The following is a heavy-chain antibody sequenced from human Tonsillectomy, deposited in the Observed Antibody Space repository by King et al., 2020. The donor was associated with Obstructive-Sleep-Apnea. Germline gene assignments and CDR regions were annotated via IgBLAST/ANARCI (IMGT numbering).Heavy chain of an antibody. J-gene: IGHJ4*02. Sequence: VQLQQSGPGLVKPSQTLSLTCAISGDSVSSNNAAWNWIRQSPSRGLEWLGRTYYRFKWYIDYALSVKSPITINPDTSKNKFSLQLNSLTTEDTAVYFCARLCGAAVAPFCDSWGQGTLVTVSS. CDR3: ARLCGAAVAPFCDS. D-gene: IGHD6-13*01. CDR1: GDSVSSNNAA. CDR2: TYYRFKWYI. V-gene: IGHV6-1*01.